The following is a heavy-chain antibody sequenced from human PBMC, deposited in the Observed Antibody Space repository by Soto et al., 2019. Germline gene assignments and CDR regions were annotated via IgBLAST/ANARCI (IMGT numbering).Heavy chain of an antibody. V-gene: IGHV1-69*11. CDR2: IIFILSTE. J-gene: IGHJ6*02. Sequence: SVKVSCKASGGSFSRSVISWVRQAPGQGLEWMGQIIFILSTERYAQNFQDRVTITADASTNTAYMELSSLRSEDTAVYYCAYSTPGDYYYGMDVWGQGTTVTVSS. D-gene: IGHD3-10*01. CDR3: AYSTPGDYYYGMDV. CDR1: GGSFSRSV.